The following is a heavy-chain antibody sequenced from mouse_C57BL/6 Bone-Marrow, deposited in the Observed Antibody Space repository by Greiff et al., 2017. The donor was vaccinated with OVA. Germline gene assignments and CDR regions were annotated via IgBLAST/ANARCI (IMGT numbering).Heavy chain of an antibody. CDR1: GYTFTSYW. J-gene: IGHJ2*01. CDR2: IHPNSGST. Sequence: QVQLQQPGAELVKPGASVKLSCKASGYTFTSYWMPWVQQRPGQGLEWIGMIHPNSGSTNYNEKVKSKATLTVDKSSSTAYMQLSSLTSEDSAVYYCARWYYGSRGYWGQGTTLTVSS. CDR3: ARWYYGSRGY. D-gene: IGHD1-1*01. V-gene: IGHV1-64*01.